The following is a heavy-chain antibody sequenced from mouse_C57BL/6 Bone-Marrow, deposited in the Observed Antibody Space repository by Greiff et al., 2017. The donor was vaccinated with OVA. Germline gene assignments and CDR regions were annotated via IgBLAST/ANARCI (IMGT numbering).Heavy chain of an antibody. D-gene: IGHD1-1*01. J-gene: IGHJ1*03. CDR2: IDPEDGDT. Sequence: EVQLQQSGAELVRPGASVKLSCTASGFNIKDYYMHWVKQRPEQGLEWIGRIDPEDGDTEYAPKFQGKATMTADTSSNTAYLQLSSLTSEDTAVYYCVFDGSSYWYFDVWGTGTTVTVSS. V-gene: IGHV14-1*01. CDR3: VFDGSSYWYFDV. CDR1: GFNIKDYY.